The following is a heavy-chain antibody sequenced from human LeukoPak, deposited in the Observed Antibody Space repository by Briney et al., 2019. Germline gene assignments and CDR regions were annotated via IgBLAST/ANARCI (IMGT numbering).Heavy chain of an antibody. D-gene: IGHD3-22*01. Sequence: GGSLRLSCAASGFTFSSYTMNWVRQAPGKGLEWVSSISGSSIYIYYADSAKGRFTISRDNAKNSLYLRMNSLRAEDTAVYYCARDGDYYDSRGDAFDIWGQGAMVTVAS. CDR2: ISGSSIYI. CDR1: GFTFSSYT. V-gene: IGHV3-21*01. CDR3: ARDGDYYDSRGDAFDI. J-gene: IGHJ3*02.